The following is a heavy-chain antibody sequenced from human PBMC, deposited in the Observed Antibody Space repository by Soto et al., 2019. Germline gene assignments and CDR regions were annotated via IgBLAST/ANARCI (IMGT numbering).Heavy chain of an antibody. CDR1: GFTFSSYG. CDR3: ARDVGKGPIDY. D-gene: IGHD1-26*01. J-gene: IGHJ4*02. Sequence: QVQLVESGGGVVQPGRSLRLSCAASGFTFSSYGMHWVRQAPGKGLEWVAVISYDGSNKYYADSVKGRFTISRDNSKNTLYLQMNSLRAEDTAVYYCARDVGKGPIDYWGQGTLVTVSS. CDR2: ISYDGSNK. V-gene: IGHV3-30*03.